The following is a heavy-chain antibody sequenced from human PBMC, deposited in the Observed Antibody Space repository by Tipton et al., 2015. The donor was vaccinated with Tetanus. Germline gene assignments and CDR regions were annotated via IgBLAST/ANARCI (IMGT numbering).Heavy chain of an antibody. CDR1: GGSISDYY. D-gene: IGHD3-9*01. J-gene: IGHJ4*02. Sequence: TLSLTCTVSGGSISDYYWSWIRQPAGKGLEWIGRIYISGKTYYNPSLKSRITMSVDASKNQFSLKLSSVTAADTAVYYCARLGYDILTGYHYDYWGQGTLVTVSS. CDR2: IYISGKT. CDR3: ARLGYDILTGYHYDY. V-gene: IGHV4-4*07.